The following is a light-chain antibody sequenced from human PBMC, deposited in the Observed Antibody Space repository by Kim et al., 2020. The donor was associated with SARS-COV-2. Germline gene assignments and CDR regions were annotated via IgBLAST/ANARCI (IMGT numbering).Light chain of an antibody. J-gene: IGKJ1*01. V-gene: IGKV1-5*01. CDR1: QSISSW. CDR2: DAS. CDR3: QQYNSYPWT. Sequence: GERVTITCRASQSISSWLAWYQQKPGKAPKLLFYDASSLESGVPSRFSGSGSGTEFTLTISSLQPDDFATYYCQQYNSYPWTFGQGTKVDIK.